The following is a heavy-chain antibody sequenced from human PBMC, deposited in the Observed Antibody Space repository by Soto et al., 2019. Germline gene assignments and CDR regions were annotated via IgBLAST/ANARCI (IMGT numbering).Heavy chain of an antibody. J-gene: IGHJ6*03. CDR2: MNPNSGNT. CDR3: ARLAHYYYYYYTDV. CDR1: GYTFTSSD. V-gene: IGHV1-8*01. Sequence: ASVKVSCKASGYTFTSSDINGVRQATGQGLEWMGWMNPNSGNTGYAQKFQGRVTMTRNTSISTAYMELSSLRSEDTAVYYCARLAHYYYYYYTDVWGKGTTVTVSS.